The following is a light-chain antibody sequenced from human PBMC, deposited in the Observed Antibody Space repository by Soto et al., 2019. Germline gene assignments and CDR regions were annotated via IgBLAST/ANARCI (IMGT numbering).Light chain of an antibody. CDR2: DAS. J-gene: IGKJ3*01. V-gene: IGKV3-11*01. CDR1: QSVSNF. Sequence: EVFMTQSPATLSLSPGERATLSCRASQSVSNFLAWYQQKPGQRPRLLIYDASHRASGIPARFSGSGSGTDFTLTISSLEPEDFAVYYCQQRSNWRFIFGPGTKVDNK. CDR3: QQRSNWRFI.